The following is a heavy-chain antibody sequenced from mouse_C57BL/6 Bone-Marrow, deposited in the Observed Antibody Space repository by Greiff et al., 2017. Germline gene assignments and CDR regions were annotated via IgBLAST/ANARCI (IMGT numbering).Heavy chain of an antibody. CDR2: INPYNGGT. Sequence: EVQLQQSGPVLVKPGASVKMSCKASGYTFTDYYMNWVKQSHGKSLEWIGVINPYNGGTSYNQKFKGKATLTVDKSSSTAYMGLNSLTSEDSAVYYCARPYYYGSSSYAMDYWGQGTSVTVSS. V-gene: IGHV1-19*01. D-gene: IGHD1-1*01. J-gene: IGHJ4*01. CDR3: ARPYYYGSSSYAMDY. CDR1: GYTFTDYY.